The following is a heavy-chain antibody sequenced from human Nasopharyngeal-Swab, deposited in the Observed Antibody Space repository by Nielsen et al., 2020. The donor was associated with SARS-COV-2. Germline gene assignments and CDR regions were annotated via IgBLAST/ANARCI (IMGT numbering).Heavy chain of an antibody. D-gene: IGHD3-10*01. Sequence: ASVKVSCKVSGYTLTELSMHWVRQAPGQGLEWMGWISAYNGNTNYAQKLQGRVPMTTDTSTSTAYMELRSLRSDDTAVYYCAREIITMVRGVYGMDVWGQGTTVTVSS. CDR2: ISAYNGNT. CDR3: AREIITMVRGVYGMDV. CDR1: GYTLTELS. J-gene: IGHJ6*02. V-gene: IGHV1-18*01.